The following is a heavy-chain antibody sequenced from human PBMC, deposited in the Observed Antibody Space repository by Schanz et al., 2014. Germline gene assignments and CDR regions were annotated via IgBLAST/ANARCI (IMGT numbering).Heavy chain of an antibody. J-gene: IGHJ4*02. Sequence: EVQLVESGGGLVKPGGSLRLSCAASGFTFSSYSLAWVRQAPGKGLEWVANIKQDGSAKNYVDSVKGRFTISRDNPKNSLCLQMNSLRAEDTALYYCARVLGGDEGLDQWGQGTLVTVSS. CDR1: GFTFSSYS. CDR2: IKQDGSAK. CDR3: ARVLGGDEGLDQ. D-gene: IGHD4-17*01. V-gene: IGHV3-7*01.